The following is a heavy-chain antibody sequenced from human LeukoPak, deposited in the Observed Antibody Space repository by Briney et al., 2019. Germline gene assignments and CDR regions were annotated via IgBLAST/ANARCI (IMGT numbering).Heavy chain of an antibody. D-gene: IGHD1-26*01. J-gene: IGHJ4*02. CDR1: GVSISSSSYY. CDR3: ARRIGGSAEIDY. V-gene: IGHV4-39*01. CDR2: IEYGGST. Sequence: SETLSLTCTVSGVSISSSSYYWNWIRQPPGKGLEWIGNIEYGGSTYYNPSLKSRVTISVDTSKNQFSLKLSSVTAADTAVFYCARRIGGSAEIDYWGQGTLVTVSS.